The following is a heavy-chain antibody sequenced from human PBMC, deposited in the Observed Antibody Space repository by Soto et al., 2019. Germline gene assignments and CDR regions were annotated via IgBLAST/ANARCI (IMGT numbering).Heavy chain of an antibody. CDR2: ISYSGTTT. CDR1: GFTFSSHA. J-gene: IGHJ4*02. CDR3: AKRFTLFGEVKLSPDFDY. Sequence: EVQRLESGGGLVQPAGSLRLSCAASGFTFSSHAMSWVRQAPGKGLEWVSAISYSGTTTYYAESVKGRFTISRDNSKNTLYLQMNSLRVEDTAIYYCAKRFTLFGEVKLSPDFDYWGQGPLVTVSS. V-gene: IGHV3-23*01. D-gene: IGHD3-3*01.